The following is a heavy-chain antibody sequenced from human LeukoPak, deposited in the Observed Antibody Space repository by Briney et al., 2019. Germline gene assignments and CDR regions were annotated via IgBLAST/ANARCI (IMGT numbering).Heavy chain of an antibody. CDR1: GFTFSNSW. J-gene: IGHJ4*02. Sequence: GWSLRLSCAASGFTFSNSWMDWVRQTPGKGLEWVANIKPDGSEKYFVDSVKGRFTISRDNANKLLYLQMNSLRAEDTAVYYCSRSLDHWGQGTLVTVSS. V-gene: IGHV3-7*05. CDR2: IKPDGSEK. CDR3: SRSLDH.